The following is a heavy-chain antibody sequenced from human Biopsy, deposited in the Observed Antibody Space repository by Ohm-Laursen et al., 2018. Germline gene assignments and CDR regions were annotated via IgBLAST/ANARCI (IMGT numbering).Heavy chain of an antibody. Sequence: GTLSLTCSVSDGSINSNDYYWGLIRQAPGKGLEWLGRVHYRGATYYNPPLTSRDTISVDPAKNQFFLKLRSATAADTAVYYCARPLRGGEYEGFDLWGPGTMVSVSP. D-gene: IGHD4-17*01. CDR2: VHYRGAT. J-gene: IGHJ3*01. CDR3: ARPLRGGEYEGFDL. V-gene: IGHV4-39*01. CDR1: DGSINSNDYY.